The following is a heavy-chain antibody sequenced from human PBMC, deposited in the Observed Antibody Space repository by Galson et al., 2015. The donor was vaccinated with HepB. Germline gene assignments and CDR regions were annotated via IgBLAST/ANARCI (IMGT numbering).Heavy chain of an antibody. CDR3: TRPTAGKVY. D-gene: IGHD6-19*01. Sequence: SLRLSCAASGFTFSGSAMHWVRQASGKGLEWVGRIRSKANSYATAYAASVKGRFTISRDDSKNTAYLQMNSLKTEDTAVYYCTRPTAGKVYWGQGTLVTVSS. CDR2: IRSKANSYAT. CDR1: GFTFSGSA. V-gene: IGHV3-73*01. J-gene: IGHJ4*02.